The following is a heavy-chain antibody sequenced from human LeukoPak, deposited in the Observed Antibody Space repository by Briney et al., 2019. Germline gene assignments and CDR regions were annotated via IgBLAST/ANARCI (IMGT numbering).Heavy chain of an antibody. J-gene: IGHJ4*02. CDR2: ISYDGSNK. CDR1: GFTFSSYN. D-gene: IGHD3-22*01. CDR3: ARDYSGWSLYYYDSSGLNLWY. Sequence: GGSLRLSCAASGFTFSSYNMNWVRQAPGKGLEWVAVISYDGSNKYYADSVKGRFTISRDNSKNTLYLQMNSLRAEDTAVYYCARDYSGWSLYYYDSSGLNLWYWGQGTLVTVSS. V-gene: IGHV3-30*03.